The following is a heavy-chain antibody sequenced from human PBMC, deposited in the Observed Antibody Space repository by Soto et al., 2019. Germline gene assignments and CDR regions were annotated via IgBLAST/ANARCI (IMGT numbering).Heavy chain of an antibody. Sequence: PGGSLRLSCAASGFTFSAYWIHWVRQAPGKGLVWVSRINSDGSDTNNADFVEGRFTTSRDNRKNRVYLQMNSLRAEDTGVYYCVRDYGEAGSTNAFDIWGQGTVVTV. CDR2: INSDGSDT. D-gene: IGHD3-10*01. CDR3: VRDYGEAGSTNAFDI. J-gene: IGHJ3*02. V-gene: IGHV3-74*01. CDR1: GFTFSAYW.